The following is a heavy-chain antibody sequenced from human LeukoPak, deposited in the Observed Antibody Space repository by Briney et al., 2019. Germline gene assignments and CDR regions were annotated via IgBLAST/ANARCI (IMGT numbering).Heavy chain of an antibody. D-gene: IGHD5-18*01. CDR2: ISTSNSYI. CDR3: ARHLSGITGYTYGRGIDY. CDR1: GFTFSSYA. J-gene: IGHJ4*02. Sequence: GGSLRLSCAASGFTFSSYAMSWVRQAPGKGLEWVSSISTSNSYIYYADSLTGRFTISRDNAKNSLYLQMNSLRAEDTAVYYCARHLSGITGYTYGRGIDYWGQGTLVTVSS. V-gene: IGHV3-21*04.